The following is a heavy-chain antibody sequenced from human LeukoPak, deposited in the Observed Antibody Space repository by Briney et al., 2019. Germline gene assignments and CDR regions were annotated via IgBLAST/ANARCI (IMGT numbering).Heavy chain of an antibody. D-gene: IGHD1-26*01. V-gene: IGHV4-4*07. J-gene: IGHJ4*02. CDR1: GGSISSYY. Sequence: SETLSLTCTVSGGSISSYYWSWIRQPAGKGLEWIGRIYTSGSTNYNPSLKSRVTVSVDTSKNQFSLKLSSVTAADTAVYYCARSPHMGASPEYYFDYWGQGTLVTVSS. CDR2: IYTSGST. CDR3: ARSPHMGASPEYYFDY.